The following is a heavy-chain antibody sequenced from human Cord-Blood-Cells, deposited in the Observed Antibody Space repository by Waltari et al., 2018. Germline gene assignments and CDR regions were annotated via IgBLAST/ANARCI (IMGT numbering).Heavy chain of an antibody. D-gene: IGHD6-13*01. V-gene: IGHV1-3*01. J-gene: IGHJ4*02. CDR1: GYTFTSYA. Sequence: QVQLVQSGAEVKKPGASVKVSCKASGYTFTSYAMHWVRQAPGQRLEWMGWINAGKGNTKYSQKFQGRVTITRDTSASTAYMELSSLSSEYTALYYCARDLYSSSWYTDYWGQGTLVTVSS. CDR2: INAGKGNT. CDR3: ARDLYSSSWYTDY.